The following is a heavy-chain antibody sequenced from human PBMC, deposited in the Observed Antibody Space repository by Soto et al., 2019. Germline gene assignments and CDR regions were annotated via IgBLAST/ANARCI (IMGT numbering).Heavy chain of an antibody. Sequence: SETLSLTYVVSGGFLSDYFWSWIRQPPGMALEWIGEINHLGSINYNPSLKSRVTMSVDTSKNQFSLTLNSVTAADTATYYCARGGISHWAYFYYMDVWDRGTTVTVPS. CDR2: INHLGSI. J-gene: IGHJ6*03. D-gene: IGHD2-21*01. V-gene: IGHV4-34*01. CDR1: GGFLSDYF. CDR3: ARGGISHWAYFYYMDV.